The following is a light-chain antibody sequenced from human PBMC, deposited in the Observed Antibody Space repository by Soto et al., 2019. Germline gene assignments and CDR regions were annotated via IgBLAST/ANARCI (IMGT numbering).Light chain of an antibody. CDR1: QNIYYN. Sequence: ILMTQSPATVSVSPGESATLSCRASQNIYYNVAWYQHRPGQAPRLLIYRASTRAPGVPARFSGSGSGTEFTLTLRILQPEDFTVYSCLQYHNLWAFGQGTKVEI. CDR2: RAS. V-gene: IGKV3-15*01. J-gene: IGKJ1*01. CDR3: LQYHNLWA.